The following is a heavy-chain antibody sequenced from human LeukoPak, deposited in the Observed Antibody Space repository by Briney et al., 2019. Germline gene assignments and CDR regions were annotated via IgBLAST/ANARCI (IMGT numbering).Heavy chain of an antibody. J-gene: IGHJ4*02. CDR3: AAMTTVTNTLDY. V-gene: IGHV3-30*02. D-gene: IGHD4-11*01. CDR1: GFTFSSYG. Sequence: PGGSLRLSCAASGFTFSSYGMHWVRQAPGKGLEWVAFIRYDGSNKYYADSVKGRFTISRDNSMNTLYLQMNSLRAEDTAVYYCAAMTTVTNTLDYWGQGTLVTVSS. CDR2: IRYDGSNK.